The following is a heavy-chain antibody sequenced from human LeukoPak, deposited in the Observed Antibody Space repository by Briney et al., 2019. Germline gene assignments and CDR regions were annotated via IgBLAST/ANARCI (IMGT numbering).Heavy chain of an antibody. Sequence: PGGSLRLSCAASGFTFSTYVMNWFRQAPGEGLEWVSTISVGAEYIFYADSVKGRFTISRDDSNNALYLQMHSQRAEDTALYYCASGPPFLKYFEYWGQGTLVTVSS. CDR1: GFTFSTYV. D-gene: IGHD3-3*01. CDR2: ISVGAEYI. V-gene: IGHV3-23*01. CDR3: ASGPPFLKYFEY. J-gene: IGHJ4*02.